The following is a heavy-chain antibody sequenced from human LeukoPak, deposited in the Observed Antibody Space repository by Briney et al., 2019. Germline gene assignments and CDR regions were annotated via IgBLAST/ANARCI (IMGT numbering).Heavy chain of an antibody. CDR1: GYTFTSYG. CDR2: ISAYNGNT. Sequence: ASVKVSCKASGYTFTSYGISWVRQAPGQGPEWMGWISAYNGNTNYARKLQGRVTMTTDTSTSTAYMELRSLRSDDTAVYYCSRPAYYDFWSGYSHFDYWGQGTLVTVSS. CDR3: SRPAYYDFWSGYSHFDY. D-gene: IGHD3-3*01. V-gene: IGHV1-18*01. J-gene: IGHJ4*02.